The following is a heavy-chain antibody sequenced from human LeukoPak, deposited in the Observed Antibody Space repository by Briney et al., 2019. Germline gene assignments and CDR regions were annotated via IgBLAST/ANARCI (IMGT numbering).Heavy chain of an antibody. Sequence: GASVKVSCKAAGYTFTSYGISWVRQAPGQGLEWMGWISAYNGNTNYAQKLQGRVTMTTDTSTSTAYMELRSLRSDDTAVYYCARVEQWLVHSPPGYYYYYMDVWGKGTTVTVSS. CDR2: ISAYNGNT. V-gene: IGHV1-18*01. D-gene: IGHD6-19*01. J-gene: IGHJ6*03. CDR1: GYTFTSYG. CDR3: ARVEQWLVHSPPGYYYYYMDV.